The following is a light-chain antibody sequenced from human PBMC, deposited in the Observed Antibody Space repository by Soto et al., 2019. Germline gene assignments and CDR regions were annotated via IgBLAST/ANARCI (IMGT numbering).Light chain of an antibody. CDR1: RTVLSTADNQNF. V-gene: IGKV4-1*01. CDR2: DAS. J-gene: IGKJ2*01. Sequence: DIAMTQSPDSLVVSLDERATINCKSGRTVLSTADNQNFLAWYQQRPGQPPKLLIYDASTRASGVPDRFIGSGSATDFTLTVAGLQPEDVAVYYCHQYYGSPYSFGQGTRLEI. CDR3: HQYYGSPYS.